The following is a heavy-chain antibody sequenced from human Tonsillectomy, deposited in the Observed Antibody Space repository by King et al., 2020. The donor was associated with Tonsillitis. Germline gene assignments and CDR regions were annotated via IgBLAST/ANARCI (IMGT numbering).Heavy chain of an antibody. V-gene: IGHV3-66*01. CDR1: GFTVSSNY. Sequence: VQLVESGGGLVQPGGSLRLSCAASGFTVSSNYMSWVRQAPGKGLEWVSVIYSGGSTYYADSVKGRFTISRDNSKNTLYLQMNSLRAEDTAVYYCAREGSGDYSDYYYGMDVWGQGPTVTVSS. D-gene: IGHD4-17*01. CDR2: IYSGGST. J-gene: IGHJ6*02. CDR3: AREGSGDYSDYYYGMDV.